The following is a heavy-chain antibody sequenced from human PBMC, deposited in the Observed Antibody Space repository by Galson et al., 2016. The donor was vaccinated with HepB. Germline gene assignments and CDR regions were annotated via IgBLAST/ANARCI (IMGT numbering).Heavy chain of an antibody. J-gene: IGHJ4*02. Sequence: SLRLSCAASGFTLDLYAMHWVRQAPGKGLEWVAVTSYDGLNRSYVDSVKGRFTISKDNSDNTLYLQMDSLSGEDTALYYCAKASAMHGTRHRDFDSWGQGTLVTVSS. CDR2: TSYDGLNR. CDR3: AKASAMHGTRHRDFDS. D-gene: IGHD1-1*01. V-gene: IGHV3-30*18. CDR1: GFTLDLYA.